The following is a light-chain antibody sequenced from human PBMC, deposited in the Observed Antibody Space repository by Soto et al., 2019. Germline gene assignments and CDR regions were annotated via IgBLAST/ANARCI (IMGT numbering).Light chain of an antibody. J-gene: IGLJ3*02. V-gene: IGLV1-40*01. Sequence: QSVLTQPPSVSGAPGQRVTISCTGSSSNIGAGYDVHWYQQLPGTAPKLLIYGNSNRPSGVPDRFSGSKSGTSASLAITGLQADDEADYYCQSYASSLSGSVFGGGTKLTVL. CDR2: GNS. CDR1: SSNIGAGYD. CDR3: QSYASSLSGSV.